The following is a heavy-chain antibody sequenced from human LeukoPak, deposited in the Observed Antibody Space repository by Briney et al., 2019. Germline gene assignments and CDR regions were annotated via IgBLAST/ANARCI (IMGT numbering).Heavy chain of an antibody. J-gene: IGHJ4*02. CDR3: AKDRRVAAAGYYFDY. Sequence: GSLRLSCAASGFTFSSYGMHWVRQAPGKGLEWVAFIRYDGSNKYYADSVKGRFTISRDNSKNTLYLQMNSLRAEDTAVYYCAKDRRVAAAGYYFDYWGQGTLVTVSS. CDR1: GFTFSSYG. D-gene: IGHD6-13*01. CDR2: IRYDGSNK. V-gene: IGHV3-30*02.